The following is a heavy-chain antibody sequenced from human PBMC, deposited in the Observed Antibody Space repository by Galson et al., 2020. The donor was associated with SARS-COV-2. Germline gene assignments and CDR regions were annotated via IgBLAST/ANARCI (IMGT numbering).Heavy chain of an antibody. CDR3: ARDQGLRFLEWLFKDAFDI. V-gene: IGHV3-21*01. CDR1: GFTFSSYS. D-gene: IGHD3-3*01. Sequence: GESLKISCAASGFTFSSYSMNWVRQAPGKGLEWVSSISSSSSYIYYADSVKGRFTITRDNAKNSLYLQMNSLRAEDTAVYYCARDQGLRFLEWLFKDAFDIWGQGTIVTVSS. CDR2: ISSSSSYI. J-gene: IGHJ3*02.